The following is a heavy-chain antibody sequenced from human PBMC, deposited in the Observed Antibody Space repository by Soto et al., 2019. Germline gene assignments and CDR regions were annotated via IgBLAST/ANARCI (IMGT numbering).Heavy chain of an antibody. Sequence: QLQLQESGPGLVKPSETLSLTCTVSGGSISGSSYYWGWIRQPPGKGREWIGAIYYTGRTYYKPSLKSRVTISVDTSKNQFSLKLNSVSAADTAVYYCASGGEGSIAVAGWGQGTLVTVSS. J-gene: IGHJ4*02. CDR1: GGSISGSSYY. CDR2: IYYTGRT. CDR3: ASGGEGSIAVAG. V-gene: IGHV4-39*01. D-gene: IGHD6-19*01.